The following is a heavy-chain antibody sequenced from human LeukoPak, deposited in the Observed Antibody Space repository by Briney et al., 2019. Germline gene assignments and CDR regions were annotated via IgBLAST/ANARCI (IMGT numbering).Heavy chain of an antibody. CDR3: ATGGSYSVNYYFDY. CDR2: ISWNSGSI. D-gene: IGHD1-26*01. J-gene: IGHJ4*02. CDR1: GFTFDDYA. V-gene: IGHV3-9*01. Sequence: GRSLRLSCAASGFTFDDYAMHWVRQAPGKGLEWVSGISWNSGSIGYADSEKGRFTISRDNAKNSLYLQMNSLRAEDTALYYCATGGSYSVNYYFDYWGQGTLVTVSS.